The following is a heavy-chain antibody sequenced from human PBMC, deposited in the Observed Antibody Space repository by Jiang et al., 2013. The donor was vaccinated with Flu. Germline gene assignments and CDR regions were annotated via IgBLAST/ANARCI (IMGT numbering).Heavy chain of an antibody. CDR2: TYYRSKWYN. D-gene: IGHD3-3*01. CDR1: GDSVSSNSAA. Sequence: QTLSLTCAISGDSVSSNSAAWNWIRQSPSRGLEWLGRTYYRSKWYNDYAVSVKSRITINPDTSKNQFSLQLNSVTPEDTAVYYCARDGTNYDFWSGSEGPFDYWGQGTLVTVSS. J-gene: IGHJ4*02. V-gene: IGHV6-1*01. CDR3: ARDGTNYDFWSGSEGPFDY.